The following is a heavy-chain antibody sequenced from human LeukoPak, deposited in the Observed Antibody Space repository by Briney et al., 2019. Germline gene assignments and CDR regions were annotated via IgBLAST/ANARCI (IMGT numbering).Heavy chain of an antibody. CDR3: ARDSTVSHAFDI. V-gene: IGHV4-4*07. CDR2: IYTSGST. J-gene: IGHJ3*02. CDR1: GGSISSYY. D-gene: IGHD4-17*01. Sequence: SETLFLTCTVSGGSISSYYWSWIRQPAGKGLEWIGRIYTSGSTNYNPSLKSRVTMSVDTSKNQFSLKLSSVTAADTAVYYCARDSTVSHAFDIWGQGTMVTVSS.